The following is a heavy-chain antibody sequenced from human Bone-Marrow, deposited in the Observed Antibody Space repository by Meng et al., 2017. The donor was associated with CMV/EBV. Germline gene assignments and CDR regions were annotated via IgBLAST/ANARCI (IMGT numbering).Heavy chain of an antibody. CDR2: ISSSSSYI. D-gene: IGHD3-10*01. CDR1: GFTFSSYS. CDR3: AKNIYGSGAWGIDV. J-gene: IGHJ6*02. V-gene: IGHV3-21*01. Sequence: GESLKISCAASGFTFSSYSMNWVRQAPGKGLEWVSSISSSSSYIYYADSVKGRFTISRDNAKNSLYLQMNSLRAEDTAVYYCAKNIYGSGAWGIDVWGQGTTVTVSS.